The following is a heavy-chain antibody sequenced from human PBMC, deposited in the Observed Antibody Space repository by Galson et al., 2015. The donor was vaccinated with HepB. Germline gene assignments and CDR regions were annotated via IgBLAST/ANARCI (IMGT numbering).Heavy chain of an antibody. CDR2: MWSDGINK. CDR1: GFSVSNYG. Sequence: SLRLSCAASGFSVSNYGMHWVRQAPGKGLEWVAVMWSDGINKYYGDSVKGRFTISRDKSKNTLFLQMNSLRVEDTAVYYCAKDVMKSSYCFDHWGQGTLVTVSS. V-gene: IGHV3-33*03. CDR3: AKDVMKSSYCFDH. J-gene: IGHJ4*02. D-gene: IGHD6-6*01.